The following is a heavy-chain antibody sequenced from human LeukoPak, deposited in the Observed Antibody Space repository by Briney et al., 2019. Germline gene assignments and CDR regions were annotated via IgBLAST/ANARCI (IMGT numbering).Heavy chain of an antibody. V-gene: IGHV3-23*01. CDR1: GFTFSSYA. CDR3: AKDLRDYSIGLDY. J-gene: IGHJ4*02. D-gene: IGHD4-4*01. Sequence: GGSLRLSCAASGFTFSSYAMSWVRLAPGKGLEWVSAISGSGGSTYYADSVKGRFTISRDNSKNTLYLQMNSLRAEDTAVYYCAKDLRDYSIGLDYWGQGTLVTVSS. CDR2: ISGSGGST.